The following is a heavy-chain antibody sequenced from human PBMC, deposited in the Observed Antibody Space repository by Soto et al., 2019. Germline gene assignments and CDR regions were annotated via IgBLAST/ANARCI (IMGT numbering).Heavy chain of an antibody. CDR1: GYSFTSYW. CDR2: IDPSDSYT. D-gene: IGHD2-2*01. Sequence: GESLKISCKGSGYSFTSYWISGVRQMPGKGLEWMGRIDPSDSYTNYSPSFQGHVTISADKSISTAYLQWSILKASDTAMYYCSITSYCSSTSCFYYYYGMDVWGQGTTVTVSS. V-gene: IGHV5-10-1*01. CDR3: SITSYCSSTSCFYYYYGMDV. J-gene: IGHJ6*02.